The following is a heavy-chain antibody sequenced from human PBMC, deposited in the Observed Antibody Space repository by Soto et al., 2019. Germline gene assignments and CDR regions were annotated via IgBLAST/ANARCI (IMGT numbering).Heavy chain of an antibody. J-gene: IGHJ4*02. CDR3: ARLKGSYWWLDY. Sequence: QLQLQESGPGLVKPSETLSLTCTVSGGSISSSNYFWGWIRQPPGKGLEWIGSIYYSGTTYYNPSLKSRVTISGDTSKNQFSLKLSSVTAAVTAVYYCARLKGSYWWLDYWGQGTLVTVSS. CDR1: GGSISSSNYF. CDR2: IYYSGTT. D-gene: IGHD3-10*01. V-gene: IGHV4-39*01.